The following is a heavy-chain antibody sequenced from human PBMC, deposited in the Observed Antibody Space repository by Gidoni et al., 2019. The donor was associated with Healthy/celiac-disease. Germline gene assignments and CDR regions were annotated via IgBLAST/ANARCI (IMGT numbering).Heavy chain of an antibody. J-gene: IGHJ4*02. Sequence: EVQLVESGGGLVQPGGSLTLSCAASGFTFSGSAMHWVRQASGKGLEWVGRIRSKANSYATAYAASVKGRFTISRDDSKNTAYLQMNSLKTEDTAVYYCTRHIWGSYRYDYWGQGTLVTVSS. V-gene: IGHV3-73*01. CDR3: TRHIWGSYRYDY. D-gene: IGHD3-16*02. CDR2: IRSKANSYAT. CDR1: GFTFSGSA.